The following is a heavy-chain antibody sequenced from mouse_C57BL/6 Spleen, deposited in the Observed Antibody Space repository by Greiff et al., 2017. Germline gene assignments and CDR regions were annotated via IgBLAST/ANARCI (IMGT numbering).Heavy chain of an antibody. CDR2: INPYNGDT. V-gene: IGHV1-20*01. D-gene: IGHD2-4*01. Sequence: VQLQQSGPELVKPGDSVKISCKASGYSFTGYFMNWVMQSHGKSLEWIGRINPYNGDTFYNQKFKGKATLTVDKSSSTAHMELRSLTSEDSAVYYCARRGYYDYDGYAMDYWGQGTSVTVSS. CDR1: GYSFTGYF. J-gene: IGHJ4*01. CDR3: ARRGYYDYDGYAMDY.